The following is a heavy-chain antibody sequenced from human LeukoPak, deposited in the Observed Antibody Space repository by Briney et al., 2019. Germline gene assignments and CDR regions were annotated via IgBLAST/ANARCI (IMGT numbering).Heavy chain of an antibody. V-gene: IGHV1-46*01. J-gene: IGHJ6*03. Sequence: GASVKVSCKASGYTFTSYYMHWVRPAPGQGLEWMGIINPSGGRTSYAQKFQGRVTMTRNMSTSTVYMELSSLRSEDTAVYYCARGAPVPYYYDSSGYYSSDYYYYMDVWGKGTTVTVSS. CDR1: GYTFTSYY. CDR2: INPSGGRT. CDR3: ARGAPVPYYYDSSGYYSSDYYYYMDV. D-gene: IGHD3-22*01.